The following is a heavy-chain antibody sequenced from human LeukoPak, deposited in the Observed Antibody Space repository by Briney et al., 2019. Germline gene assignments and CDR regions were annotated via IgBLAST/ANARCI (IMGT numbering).Heavy chain of an antibody. J-gene: IGHJ5*02. CDR3: AREAIAVARGGWFDP. CDR2: INPNSGGT. CDR1: GYTFTGYY. D-gene: IGHD6-19*01. V-gene: IGHV1-2*02. Sequence: GASVKVSCKASGYTFTGYYMHWVRQAPGQGLEWMGWINPNSGGTNYAQKFQGRVTMTRDTSISTAYMELSRLRSDDTAVYYCAREAIAVARGGWFDPWGQGTLVTVSS.